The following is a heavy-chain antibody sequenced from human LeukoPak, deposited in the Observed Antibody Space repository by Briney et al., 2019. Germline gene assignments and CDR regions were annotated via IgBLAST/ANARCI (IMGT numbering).Heavy chain of an antibody. Sequence: GGSLRLSCAASGFTFSDYYMSWIRQAPGKGLEWVSYISSSGSTIYYADSVKGRFTISRDNAKNTLCLQMNSLRAEDTAVYYCARVPVSRAIDYWGQGTLVTVSS. CDR3: ARVPVSRAIDY. CDR2: ISSSGSTI. J-gene: IGHJ4*02. CDR1: GFTFSDYY. V-gene: IGHV3-11*04. D-gene: IGHD3-3*02.